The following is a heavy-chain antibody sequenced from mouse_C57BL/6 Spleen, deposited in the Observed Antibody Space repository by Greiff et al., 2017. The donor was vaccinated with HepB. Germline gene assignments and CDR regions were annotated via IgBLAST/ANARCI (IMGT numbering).Heavy chain of an antibody. V-gene: IGHV1-18*01. CDR3: ARNYYGGSDWYFDV. CDR1: GYTFTDYN. D-gene: IGHD1-1*01. CDR2: INPNNGGT. Sequence: EVQLQQSGPELVKPGASVKIPCKASGYTFTDYNMDWVKQSHGKSLEWIGDINPNNGGTIYNQKFKGKATLTVDKSSSTAYMELRSLTSEDTAVYYCARNYYGGSDWYFDVWGTGTTVTVSS. J-gene: IGHJ1*03.